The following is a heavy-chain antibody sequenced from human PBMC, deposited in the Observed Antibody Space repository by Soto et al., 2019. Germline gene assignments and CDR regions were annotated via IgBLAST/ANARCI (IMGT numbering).Heavy chain of an antibody. V-gene: IGHV3-72*01. CDR2: VTDKAHSYTT. CDR1: GFTFSDHY. D-gene: IGHD1-1*01. Sequence: EVQSLESGGGLVQPGGSLRLSCTASGFTFSDHYMDWVRQAPGKGLEWVGHVTDKAHSYTTEYAASVRGRFTISRDDSKNSLYLQMNSLKAEDTAVYYCARASWNELLDSWGQGTLVTVSS. J-gene: IGHJ4*02. CDR3: ARASWNELLDS.